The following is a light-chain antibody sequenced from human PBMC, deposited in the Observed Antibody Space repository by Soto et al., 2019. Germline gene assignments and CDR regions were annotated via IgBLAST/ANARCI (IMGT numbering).Light chain of an antibody. J-gene: IGLJ1*01. CDR3: QVWDSSSDHYV. Sequence: YELTQPPSVSVAPGQTAGIAFEGNNIGSQSVYWYQQKPGQAPVLVVCDDCDRPSGIPERFSGSKSGNTATLTLSRVEAGDEADYYCQVWDSSSDHYVFGTGTKSPS. CDR1: NIGSQS. V-gene: IGLV3-21*02. CDR2: DDC.